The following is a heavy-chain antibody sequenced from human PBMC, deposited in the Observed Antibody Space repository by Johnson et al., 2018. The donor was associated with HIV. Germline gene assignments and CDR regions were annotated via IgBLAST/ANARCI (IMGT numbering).Heavy chain of an antibody. CDR1: GFTFSSYA. D-gene: IGHD1-7*01. J-gene: IGHJ3*02. CDR2: ISYDGSNK. CDR3: ARYKENWNYGAFDI. V-gene: IGHV3-30-3*01. Sequence: VQLVESGGGVVQPGRSLRLSCAASGFTFSSYAMHWVRQAPGKGLEWVAVISYDGSNKYYADSVKGRFTISRDNSKNTLYLQMNSLRAEDTAVYYCARYKENWNYGAFDIWGQGTMVTVSS.